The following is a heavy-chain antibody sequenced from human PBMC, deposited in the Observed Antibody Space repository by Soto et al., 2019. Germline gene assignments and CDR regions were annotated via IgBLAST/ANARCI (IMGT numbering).Heavy chain of an antibody. CDR1: GDTFSSYD. V-gene: IGHV1-8*01. Sequence: ASVKVSCKASGDTFSSYDLNWVRQATGQGLEWMEWMNPNSRNTGYAQKFQGRVTMARDTSISAAYMELTSLTSDDTAVYYCARGRVSSSSGYHLDYWGQGTLVTVS. CDR3: ARGRVSSSSGYHLDY. CDR2: MNPNSRNT. J-gene: IGHJ4*02. D-gene: IGHD5-12*01.